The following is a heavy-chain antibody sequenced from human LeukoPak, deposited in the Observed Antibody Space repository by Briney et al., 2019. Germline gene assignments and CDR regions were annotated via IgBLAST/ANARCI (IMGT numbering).Heavy chain of an antibody. Sequence: ASVKVSCKASGYTFTSYDINRVRQASGQGLEWMGWMNPNSGNTGYAQKFQGRVTMTRNTSISTAYMELSSLRSEDTAVYYCARGNRYNWNYGPPWGQGTLDTVSS. CDR3: ARGNRYNWNYGPP. V-gene: IGHV1-8*01. D-gene: IGHD1-7*01. CDR2: MNPNSGNT. J-gene: IGHJ5*02. CDR1: GYTFTSYD.